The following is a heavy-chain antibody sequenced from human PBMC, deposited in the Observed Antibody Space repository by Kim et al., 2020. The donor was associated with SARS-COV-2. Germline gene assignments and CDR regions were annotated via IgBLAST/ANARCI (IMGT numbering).Heavy chain of an antibody. V-gene: IGHV3-74*01. J-gene: IGHJ3*02. D-gene: IGHD4-17*01. CDR2: INSDGSST. CDR3: ARGAEASLTTGAFDI. Sequence: GGSLRLSCAASGFTFSSYWMHWVRQVPGKGLVWVSLINSDGSSTSYADSVKGRFTISRDSAENTLYLQMNSLRAEDTAVYYCARGAEASLTTGAFDIWGQGTMATVSS. CDR1: GFTFSSYW.